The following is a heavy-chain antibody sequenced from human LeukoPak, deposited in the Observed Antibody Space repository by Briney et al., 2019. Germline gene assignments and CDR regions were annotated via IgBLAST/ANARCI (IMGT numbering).Heavy chain of an antibody. V-gene: IGHV3-23*01. D-gene: IGHD5-24*01. J-gene: IGHJ4*02. Sequence: PGGSLRLSCAASGFTLSSYAMSWVRQAPGKGLEWVSAISGSGGSTYYADSVKGRFTISRDNSKNTLYLQMNSLRAEDTAVYYCAKSFRSYVMATEIDYWGQGTLVTVSS. CDR2: ISGSGGST. CDR1: GFTLSSYA. CDR3: AKSFRSYVMATEIDY.